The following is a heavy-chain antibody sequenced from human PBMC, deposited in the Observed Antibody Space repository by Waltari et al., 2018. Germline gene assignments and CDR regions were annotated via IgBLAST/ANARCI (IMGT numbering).Heavy chain of an antibody. D-gene: IGHD2-8*01. CDR3: ARHGLRDCTNGVCSFQGMDV. CDR1: GYSFTSYW. J-gene: IGHJ6*02. Sequence: EVQLVQSGAEVKKPGESLKISCKGSGYSFTSYWIGWVRQMPGKGLEWMGICYPGDSVTGYSPSFQVQVTTSADKSISTAYLQWSSLKASDTAMYYCARHGLRDCTNGVCSFQGMDVWGQGTTVTVSS. CDR2: CYPGDSVT. V-gene: IGHV5-51*01.